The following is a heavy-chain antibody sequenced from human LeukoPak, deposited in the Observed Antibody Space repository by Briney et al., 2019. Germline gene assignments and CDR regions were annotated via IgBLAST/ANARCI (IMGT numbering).Heavy chain of an antibody. J-gene: IGHJ5*02. CDR1: GGSFSGYY. CDR2: INHSGST. V-gene: IGHV4-34*01. D-gene: IGHD3-22*01. Sequence: SETLSLTCAVYGGSFSGYYWSWIRQPPGKGLEWIGEINHSGSTNYNPSLKSRVTISVDTSKNQFSLKLSSVTAADTAVYYCATQGDYYDSSGYFFSWGQGTLVTVSS. CDR3: ATQGDYYDSSGYFFS.